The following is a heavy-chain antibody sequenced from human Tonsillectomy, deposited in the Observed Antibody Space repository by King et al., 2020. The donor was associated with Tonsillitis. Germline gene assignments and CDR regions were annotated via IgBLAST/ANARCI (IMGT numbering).Heavy chain of an antibody. Sequence: VQLVESGGGLVQPGGSLRLSCSASGFTFSRYAMHWVRQAPGKGLEYVSAISGDGGSTYYADSVKGRFTISRDNSKNTLYLQMSSLRAEDTAVYYCVKGGGYSIRDAFDIWGQGTMVTVSS. CDR3: VKGGGYSIRDAFDI. CDR2: ISGDGGST. CDR1: GFTFSRYA. J-gene: IGHJ3*02. D-gene: IGHD4-11*01. V-gene: IGHV3-64D*08.